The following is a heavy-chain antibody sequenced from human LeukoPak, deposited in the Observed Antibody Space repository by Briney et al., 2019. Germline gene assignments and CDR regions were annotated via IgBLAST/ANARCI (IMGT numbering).Heavy chain of an antibody. Sequence: SETLSLTCAVSGGSFSDFYWNWIRLPPGKGLEWIGEIKQSGTTNYNPSLKSRVTLSVDTAKKQVSLKLTSVTAADTGVYYCARDRFNYYAYYMDVWGRGNPGHRLL. J-gene: IGHJ6*03. D-gene: IGHD3-22*01. CDR3: ARDRFNYYAYYMDV. CDR1: GGSFSDFY. V-gene: IGHV4-34*01. CDR2: IKQSGTT.